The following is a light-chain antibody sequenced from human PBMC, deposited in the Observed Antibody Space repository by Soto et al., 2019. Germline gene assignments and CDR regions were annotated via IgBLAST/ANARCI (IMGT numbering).Light chain of an antibody. V-gene: IGKV3-20*01. Sequence: EIVFTQYTGTLSLSPGERAPPSRRASQSVSSSYLAWYQQKPGQAPRLLIYGASSRATGIPDRFSGSGSGTDFTLTISRLEPEDFAVYYRQQYNNWPFTFGQGTRLEIK. J-gene: IGKJ5*01. CDR2: GAS. CDR1: QSVSSSY. CDR3: QQYNNWPFT.